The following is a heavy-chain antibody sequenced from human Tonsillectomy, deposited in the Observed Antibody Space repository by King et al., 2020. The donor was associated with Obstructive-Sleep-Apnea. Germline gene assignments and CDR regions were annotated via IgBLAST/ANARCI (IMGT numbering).Heavy chain of an antibody. D-gene: IGHD3-10*01. J-gene: IGHJ6*02. Sequence: VQLVESGPGLVKPSETLSLTCTVSGGSISSDYWSWILQPPGKGLEWIGYIYYSGSTNYNPSLKIRVTISVDTSKNQFSLKLSSVTAADTAVYYCARDRNTMVRGVIEGGMDVWGQGTTVTVSS. V-gene: IGHV4-59*01. CDR1: GGSISSDY. CDR3: ARDRNTMVRGVIEGGMDV. CDR2: IYYSGST.